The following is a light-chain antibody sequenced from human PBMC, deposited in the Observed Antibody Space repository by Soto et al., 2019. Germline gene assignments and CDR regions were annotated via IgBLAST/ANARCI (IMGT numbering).Light chain of an antibody. CDR2: DAS. CDR3: QQYDNLLLT. V-gene: IGKV1-33*01. J-gene: IGKJ4*01. Sequence: DIQMTQSPSSLSASVGDRVTITCQASQGISNYLNWYQQKPGKAPKLLIYDASNLETGVPSRFSGSGSGTDFTFTIRSLQPEDIATYYCQQYDNLLLTFGGGTKVEIK. CDR1: QGISNY.